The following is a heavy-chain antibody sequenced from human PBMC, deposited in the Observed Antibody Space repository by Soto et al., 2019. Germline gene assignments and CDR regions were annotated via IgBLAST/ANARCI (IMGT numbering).Heavy chain of an antibody. CDR1: GFTFSSYA. V-gene: IGHV3-23*01. J-gene: IGHJ4*02. CDR2: ISGSGGST. D-gene: IGHD3-10*01. CDR3: AKDWLAVRGETPTD. Sequence: EVQLLESGGGLVQPGGSLRLSCAASGFTFSSYAMSWVRQAPGKGLEWVSAISGSGGSTYYADSVKGRFTISRDNSKNTLYLEMNSLRAEETAVYYCAKDWLAVRGETPTDWGQGTLVTVSS.